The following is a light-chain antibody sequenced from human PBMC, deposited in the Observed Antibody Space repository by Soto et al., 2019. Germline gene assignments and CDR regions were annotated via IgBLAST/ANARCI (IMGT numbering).Light chain of an antibody. J-gene: IGLJ3*02. Sequence: QLVLTQSSSASASLGSSVKLTCTLSSGHSSYIIAWHQQQPGKALRYLMKLEGSGNYNKGSGVPDRFSGSSSGADRYLTISNLQFEDEADYYCETWDSNSRVFGGGTKLTVL. CDR1: SGHSSYI. CDR3: ETWDSNSRV. V-gene: IGLV4-60*02. CDR2: LEGSGNY.